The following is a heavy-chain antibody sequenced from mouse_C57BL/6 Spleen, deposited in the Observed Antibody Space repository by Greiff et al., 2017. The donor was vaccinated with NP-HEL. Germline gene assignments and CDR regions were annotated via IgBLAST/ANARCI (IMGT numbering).Heavy chain of an antibody. Sequence: VQLQQSGPELVKPGASVKIPCKASGYTFTDYNMDWVKQSHGKSLEWIGDINPNNGGTIYNQKFKGKATLTVDKSSSTAYMELRSLTSEDTAVYYCARVISYYGSSYYAMDYWGQGTSVTVSS. CDR1: GYTFTDYN. J-gene: IGHJ4*01. D-gene: IGHD1-1*01. CDR3: ARVISYYGSSYYAMDY. V-gene: IGHV1-18*01. CDR2: INPNNGGT.